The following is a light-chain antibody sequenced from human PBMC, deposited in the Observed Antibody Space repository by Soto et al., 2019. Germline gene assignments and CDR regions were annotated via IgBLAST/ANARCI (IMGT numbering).Light chain of an antibody. V-gene: IGLV1-44*01. Sequence: QSVLTQPPSASGTPGQRVTISCSGSSSNIGDNTVNWYQQLPGTAPKLLIYSNNQRPSGVPDRFFGSKSGTSASLAISGLQSEDEADYYCAAWDDSLNGVVFGGGTKLTVL. CDR1: SSNIGDNT. CDR3: AAWDDSLNGVV. J-gene: IGLJ2*01. CDR2: SNN.